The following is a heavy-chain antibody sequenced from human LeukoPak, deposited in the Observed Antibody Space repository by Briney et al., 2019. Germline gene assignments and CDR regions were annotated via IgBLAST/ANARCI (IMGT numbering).Heavy chain of an antibody. J-gene: IGHJ3*02. CDR3: AHSGTVTTPHDAFDI. D-gene: IGHD4-17*01. Sequence: SGPTLVNPPPTLTLTCTFSGFSLSTDGVGVGWIRQPPGKALEWLALIYWDDERYSPSLKSRLTITKDTSKNQVVLTMTNMDPVDTATYYCAHSGTVTTPHDAFDIWGQGTMVTVSS. CDR1: GFSLSTDGVG. V-gene: IGHV2-5*02. CDR2: IYWDDE.